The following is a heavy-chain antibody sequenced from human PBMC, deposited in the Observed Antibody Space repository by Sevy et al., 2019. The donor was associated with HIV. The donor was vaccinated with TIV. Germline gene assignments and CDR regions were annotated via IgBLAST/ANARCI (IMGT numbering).Heavy chain of an antibody. CDR3: ARIPENWNYVVDY. CDR2: ISSSGSTI. J-gene: IGHJ4*02. Sequence: GGSLRLSCAASGFTFSDYYMSWIRQAPGKGLEWVSYISSSGSTIYYADSVKGRFTISRDNAKNSLYLQMNSLGAEDTAVYYCARIPENWNYVVDYWGQGTLVTVSS. V-gene: IGHV3-11*01. CDR1: GFTFSDYY. D-gene: IGHD1-7*01.